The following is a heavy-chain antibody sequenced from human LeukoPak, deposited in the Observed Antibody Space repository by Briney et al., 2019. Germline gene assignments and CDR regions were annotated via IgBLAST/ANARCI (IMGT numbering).Heavy chain of an antibody. V-gene: IGHV3-23*05. CDR1: GFTFSGYA. CDR3: AKDLRRDGINDFDH. Sequence: PGGSLRLSCAASGFTFSGYAMNWVRQAPGKGLEWVSLIFASGSTTKYADSVKGRFTISRDNSKNTLYLQMNSLRAEDTAVYYCAKDLRRDGINDFDHWGQGTLVTVSS. J-gene: IGHJ4*02. CDR2: IFASGSTT. D-gene: IGHD1-1*01.